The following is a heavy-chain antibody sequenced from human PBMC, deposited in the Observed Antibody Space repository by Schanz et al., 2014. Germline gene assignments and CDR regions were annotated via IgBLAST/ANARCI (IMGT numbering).Heavy chain of an antibody. D-gene: IGHD1-26*01. Sequence: EVQLVESGGGLVQPGGSLRLSCTASGFTFSSYSMNWVRQAPGKGLEWVSGFDAHDGRAYYADSAKGRFTISRDNTKNSLFLQLNSLRADDTAVYYCARNRGSGGQNWYFDLWGRGTLVTVSS. CDR1: GFTFSSYS. CDR2: FDAHDGRA. V-gene: IGHV3-21*04. CDR3: ARNRGSGGQNWYFDL. J-gene: IGHJ2*01.